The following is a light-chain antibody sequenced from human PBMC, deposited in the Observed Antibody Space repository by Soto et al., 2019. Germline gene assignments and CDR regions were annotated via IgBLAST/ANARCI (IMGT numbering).Light chain of an antibody. J-gene: IGLJ2*01. CDR3: GLKTSSNTLVV. Sequence: QSVLTQPASVSGSPGQSITISCTGTSSDVGGYNYVSWYQHYPGKAPKLIIYEVSNRPSGVSNRFSGSKSGNTASLTISGLQAEDEADYYCGLKTSSNTLVVFGGGIKVTVL. CDR1: SSDVGGYNY. V-gene: IGLV2-14*01. CDR2: EVS.